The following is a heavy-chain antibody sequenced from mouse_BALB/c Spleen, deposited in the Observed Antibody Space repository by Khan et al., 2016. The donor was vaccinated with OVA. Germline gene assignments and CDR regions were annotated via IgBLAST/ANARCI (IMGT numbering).Heavy chain of an antibody. J-gene: IGHJ4*01. D-gene: IGHD1-1*01. CDR2: ISYSGST. CDR1: GYSITSNYV. V-gene: IGHV3-2*02. CDR3: ARGNCYGYALDY. Sequence: EVELVESGPGLVKPSPSLSLTCTVNGYSITSNYVWNWIRQFPGNKLEWVGYISYSGSTNYNPSFKSRLSITRDTSTNQFFLLLHPVTTEDSATYYCARGNCYGYALDYWGQGTSVTVSS.